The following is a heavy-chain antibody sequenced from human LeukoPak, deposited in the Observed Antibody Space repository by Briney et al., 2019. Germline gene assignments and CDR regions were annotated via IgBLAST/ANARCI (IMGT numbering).Heavy chain of an antibody. J-gene: IGHJ5*02. D-gene: IGHD6-19*01. V-gene: IGHV3-33*01. Sequence: PGRSLRLSCAASGFTFSSYGMHWVRQAPGKGLEWVAVIWYGGSNKYYADSVKGRFTISRDNSKNTLYLQMNSLRAEDTAVYYCARDREVAGTGWFDPWGQGTLVTVSS. CDR2: IWYGGSNK. CDR3: ARDREVAGTGWFDP. CDR1: GFTFSSYG.